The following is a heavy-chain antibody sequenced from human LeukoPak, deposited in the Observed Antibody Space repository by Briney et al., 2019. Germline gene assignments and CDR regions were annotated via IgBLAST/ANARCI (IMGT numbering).Heavy chain of an antibody. CDR3: ASNDFWSGYYTYYFDS. CDR1: GFTFSSYS. J-gene: IGHJ4*02. CDR2: ISSSSSYI. V-gene: IGHV3-21*01. Sequence: GGSLRLSCSASGFTFSSYSMNWVRQAPGKGLEWVSSISSSSSYIYYADSVKGRFTISRDNAKNSLYLQMNSLRAEDTAVYYCASNDFWSGYYTYYFDSWGQGTLVTVSS. D-gene: IGHD3-3*01.